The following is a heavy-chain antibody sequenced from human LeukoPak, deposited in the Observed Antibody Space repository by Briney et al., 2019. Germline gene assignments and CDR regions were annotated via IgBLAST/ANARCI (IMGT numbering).Heavy chain of an antibody. Sequence: GGSLRLSCAASGFTFSSYGMHWVRQAPGKGLEWVAVIWYDGSNKYYADSVKGRFTISRDNSKNTLFLQMNSLRAEDTAVYYCAKDQGDTMVRGAPPYYYYGMDVWGQGTTVTVSS. CDR2: IWYDGSNK. J-gene: IGHJ6*02. D-gene: IGHD3-10*01. V-gene: IGHV3-33*06. CDR1: GFTFSSYG. CDR3: AKDQGDTMVRGAPPYYYYGMDV.